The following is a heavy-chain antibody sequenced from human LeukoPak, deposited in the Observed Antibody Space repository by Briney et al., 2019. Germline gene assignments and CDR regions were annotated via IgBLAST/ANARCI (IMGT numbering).Heavy chain of an antibody. J-gene: IGHJ4*02. V-gene: IGHV4-59*12. Sequence: SETLPLTCTVSGGSISSYYWSWIRQPPGKGLEWIGYIYYSGSTNYNPSLKSRVTISVDTSKNQFSLKLSSVTAADTAVYYCARGLRLFSDYDFLRYWGQGTLVTVSS. CDR2: IYYSGST. CDR1: GGSISSYY. CDR3: ARGLRLFSDYDFLRY. D-gene: IGHD5-12*01.